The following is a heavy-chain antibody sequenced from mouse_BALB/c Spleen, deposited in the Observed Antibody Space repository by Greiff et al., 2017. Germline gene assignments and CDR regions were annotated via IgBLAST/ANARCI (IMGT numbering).Heavy chain of an antibody. CDR1: GYNFTSYW. V-gene: IGHV1-55*01. CDR2: IYPGSGST. Sequence: QVQLQQPGAELVKPGTSVKLSCKASGYNFTSYWINWVKLRPGQGLEWIGDIYPGSGSTNYNEKFKSKATLTVDTSSSTAYMQLSSLASEDSALYYCARYGNYRTWFAYWGQGTPVTVSA. D-gene: IGHD2-1*01. CDR3: ARYGNYRTWFAY. J-gene: IGHJ3*01.